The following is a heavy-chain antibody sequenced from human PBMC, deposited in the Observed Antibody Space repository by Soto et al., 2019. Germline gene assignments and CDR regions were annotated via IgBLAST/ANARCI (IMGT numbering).Heavy chain of an antibody. CDR2: IYYSGST. D-gene: IGHD6-13*01. Sequence: SETLSLTCTVSGGSISSYYWSWIRQPPGEGLEWIGYIYYSGSTNYNPSLKSRVTISVDTSKNQFSLKLSSVTAADTAVYYCAGDRTGIAAAGTYYYYGMDVWGQGTTVTVSS. CDR1: GGSISSYY. J-gene: IGHJ6*02. CDR3: AGDRTGIAAAGTYYYYGMDV. V-gene: IGHV4-59*08.